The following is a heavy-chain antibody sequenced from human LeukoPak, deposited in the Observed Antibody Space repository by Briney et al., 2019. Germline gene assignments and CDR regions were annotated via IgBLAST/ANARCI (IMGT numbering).Heavy chain of an antibody. CDR3: AKGGLRGGTYNDDF. D-gene: IGHD3-16*01. CDR1: GYTFSLYG. Sequence: GGSLRLSCAASGYTFSLYGMSWVRQAPGKGLEWVAGIGGSGGGAYYAEALTGRSTISRDNSKNTVYLQMNDLRVEDTAIYYCAKGGLRGGTYNDDFWGQGTLVTVSS. V-gene: IGHV3-23*01. CDR2: IGGSGGGA. J-gene: IGHJ4*02.